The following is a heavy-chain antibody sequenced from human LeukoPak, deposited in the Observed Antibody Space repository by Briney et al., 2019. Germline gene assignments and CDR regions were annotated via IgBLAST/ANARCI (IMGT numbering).Heavy chain of an antibody. J-gene: IGHJ4*02. CDR3: AKDDVPQSPLGDLSPWGVFDY. Sequence: GTLKVSCKASGYTFTGYYIHWLRQAPGQGLEWMGWIRATSIVTHSSQKFQGRVTMTRDTSINTAYMELSSLTSDDTAFYYCAKDDVPQSPLGDLSPWGVFDYWGQGTLVTVSS. CDR1: GYTFTGYY. V-gene: IGHV1-2*02. D-gene: IGHD3-16*02. CDR2: IRATSIVT.